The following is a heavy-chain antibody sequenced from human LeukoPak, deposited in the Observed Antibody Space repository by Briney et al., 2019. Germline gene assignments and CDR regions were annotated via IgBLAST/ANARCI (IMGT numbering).Heavy chain of an antibody. CDR2: IIPIFGPA. CDR3: ATSLPYGYYDSGGSNWFDP. Sequence: SVKVSCKASGGTFSRSAISWVRQAPGQGLEWMEGIIPIFGPADYAQKFQGRVTITADESTSTAYLELSSLRSEDTAVYYCATSLPYGYYDSGGSNWFDPWGQGTLVTVSS. J-gene: IGHJ5*02. CDR1: GGTFSRSA. D-gene: IGHD3-22*01. V-gene: IGHV1-69*13.